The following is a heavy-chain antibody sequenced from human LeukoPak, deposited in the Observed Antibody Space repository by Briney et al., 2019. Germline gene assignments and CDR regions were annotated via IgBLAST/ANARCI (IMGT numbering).Heavy chain of an antibody. CDR2: IRGGGAGA. Sequence: PGGSLRLSCAASEFTFGSFAMSWVRQAPGKGLEWVSYIRGGGAGALYADSVKGRFTVSRDNSRSTLYLQMNSLRVEDTAVYYCAKCAQSYGNDAFYLWGPGTMVTFSS. CDR1: EFTFGSFA. CDR3: AKCAQSYGNDAFYL. V-gene: IGHV3-23*01. J-gene: IGHJ3*01. D-gene: IGHD5-18*01.